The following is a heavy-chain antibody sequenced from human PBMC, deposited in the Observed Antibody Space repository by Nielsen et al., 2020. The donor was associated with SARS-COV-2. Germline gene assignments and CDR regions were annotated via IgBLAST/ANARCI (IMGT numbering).Heavy chain of an antibody. CDR1: GFTFSNFA. D-gene: IGHD3-16*01. V-gene: IGHV3-23*01. CDR2: VVNSGAFT. Sequence: GESLKISCAASGFTFSNFAMSWVRQAPGKGPEWVSGVVNSGAFTYYADSVKGRFTISRDNSKSTLFLQMNSLRAEDTAVYYCARGGGGMDVWGQGTTVTVSS. J-gene: IGHJ6*02. CDR3: ARGGGGMDV.